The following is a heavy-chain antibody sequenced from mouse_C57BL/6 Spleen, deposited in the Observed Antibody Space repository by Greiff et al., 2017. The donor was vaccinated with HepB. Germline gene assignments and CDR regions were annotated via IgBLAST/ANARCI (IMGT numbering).Heavy chain of an antibody. Sequence: QVQLKESGAELARPGASVKLSCKASGYTFTSYGISWVKQRTGQGLEWIGEIYPRSGNTYYNEKFKGKATLTADKSSSTAYMELRSLTSEDSAVYFCARRDYYGSSYGYFDYWGQGTTLTVSS. CDR1: GYTFTSYG. J-gene: IGHJ2*01. CDR2: IYPRSGNT. D-gene: IGHD1-1*01. CDR3: ARRDYYGSSYGYFDY. V-gene: IGHV1-81*01.